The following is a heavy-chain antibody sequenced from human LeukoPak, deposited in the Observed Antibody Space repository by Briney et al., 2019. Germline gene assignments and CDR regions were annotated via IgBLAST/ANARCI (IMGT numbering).Heavy chain of an antibody. CDR1: GGSISSGGYS. J-gene: IGHJ4*02. D-gene: IGHD2-8*01. CDR2: IYYSGST. Sequence: PSQTLSLTCAVSGGSISSGGYSWSWIRQPPGKGLEWIGYIYYSGSTNYNPSLKSRVTISVDTSKNQFSLKLSSVTAADTAVYYCARARRGVSRLYYFDYWGQGTLVTVSS. V-gene: IGHV4-61*08. CDR3: ARARRGVSRLYYFDY.